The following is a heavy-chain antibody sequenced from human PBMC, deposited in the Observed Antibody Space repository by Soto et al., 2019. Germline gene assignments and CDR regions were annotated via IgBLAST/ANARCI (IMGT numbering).Heavy chain of an antibody. V-gene: IGHV5-51*01. D-gene: IGHD3-3*01. CDR3: ARQAYYDFWSGYYTDMGAFDI. CDR1: GYSFTSYW. CDR2: IYPGDSDT. Sequence: GESLKISCKGSGYSFTSYWIGWVRQMPGKGLEWMGIIYPGDSDTRYSPSFQGQVTISADKSISTAYLQWSSLKASDTAMYYCARQAYYDFWSGYYTDMGAFDIWGQGTMVTVS. J-gene: IGHJ3*02.